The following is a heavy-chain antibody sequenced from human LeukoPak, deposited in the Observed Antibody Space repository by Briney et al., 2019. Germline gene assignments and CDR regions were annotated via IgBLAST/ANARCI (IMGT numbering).Heavy chain of an antibody. CDR1: GGSFSGYC. V-gene: IGHV4-34*01. CDR2: INHSGST. Sequence: SETLSLTCAVYGGSFSGYCWSWIRQPPGKGLEWIGEINHSGSTNYNPSLKSRVTISVDTSKNQFSLKLSSVTAADTAVYYCARGLAPDYWGQGTLVTVSS. J-gene: IGHJ4*02. CDR3: ARGLAPDY.